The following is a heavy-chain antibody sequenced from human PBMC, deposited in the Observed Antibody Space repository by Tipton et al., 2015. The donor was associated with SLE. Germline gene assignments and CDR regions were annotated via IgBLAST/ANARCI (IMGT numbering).Heavy chain of an antibody. CDR1: GGTFSSYT. CDR3: ARAGECWSGYYY. J-gene: IGHJ4*02. CDR2: IIPILGIA. V-gene: IGHV1-69*04. D-gene: IGHD3-3*01. Sequence: QSGAEVKKPGSSVKVSCKASGGTFSSYTITWVRQAPGQGLEWMGRIIPILGIANYAQKFQGRVTITANQSTSTAYMELSILRSEEPAGYYCARAGECWSGYYYWGQGTLVTVSS.